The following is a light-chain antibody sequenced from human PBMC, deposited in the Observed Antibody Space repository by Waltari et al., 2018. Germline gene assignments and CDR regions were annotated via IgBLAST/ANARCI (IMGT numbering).Light chain of an antibody. CDR3: SSYSTSITPYV. J-gene: IGLJ1*01. V-gene: IGLV2-14*03. CDR1: SSDVGGSNH. CDR2: NVS. Sequence: QSALTQPASVSGSPGQSIHISCTGTSSDVGGSNHVSWYQQHPGKAPKLLIYNVSSRPSGVSNRFVGSKSGNTASLAISGLQAEDEAVYFCSSYSTSITPYVFGTGTKVTVL.